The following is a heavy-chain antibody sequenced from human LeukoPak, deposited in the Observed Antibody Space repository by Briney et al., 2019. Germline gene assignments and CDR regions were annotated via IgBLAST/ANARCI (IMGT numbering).Heavy chain of an antibody. V-gene: IGHV3-43*02. D-gene: IGHD1-26*01. CDR2: IKSDGGKT. J-gene: IGHJ6*02. CDR3: ATWAFYHGVDV. CDR1: GFAFQAFE. Sequence: GGSLRLSCTASGFAFQAFEMHWVRQVPGKGLEWVSLIKSDGGKTDYADSVRGRFTISRDNGENSLYLQMDSLRSEDSALYYCATWAFYHGVDVWGQGTMVTVSS.